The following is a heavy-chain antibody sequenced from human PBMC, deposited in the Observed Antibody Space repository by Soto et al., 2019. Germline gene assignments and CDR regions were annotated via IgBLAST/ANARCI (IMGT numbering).Heavy chain of an antibody. CDR3: ARDGRYCSGGSCYYYYYYMDA. J-gene: IGHJ6*03. Sequence: EVQLVESGGGLVQPGGSLRLSCAASGFTVSSNYMSWVRQAPGKGLEWVSLVYSGGSTYYADSVKGRFTISRDNSKNTLYLQMNSLTAEDTAVYYCARDGRYCSGGSCYYYYYYMDAWGKGTTVTVSS. V-gene: IGHV3-66*01. CDR2: VYSGGST. CDR1: GFTVSSNY. D-gene: IGHD2-15*01.